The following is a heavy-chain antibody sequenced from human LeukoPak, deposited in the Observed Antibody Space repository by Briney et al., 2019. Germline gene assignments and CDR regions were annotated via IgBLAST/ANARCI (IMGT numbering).Heavy chain of an antibody. CDR3: ARDHVTMVRGVIDPGYYYYYYGMDV. D-gene: IGHD3-10*01. J-gene: IGHJ6*02. CDR1: GFTFSDYY. CDR2: ISSSGSTI. Sequence: PGGSLRLSCAASGFTFSDYYMSWIRKPPGKGLEWVSYISSSGSTIYCADSVKGRFTISRDNAKNSLYLQMNSLRAEDTAVYYCARDHVTMVRGVIDPGYYYYYYGMDVWGQGTTVTVSS. V-gene: IGHV3-11*01.